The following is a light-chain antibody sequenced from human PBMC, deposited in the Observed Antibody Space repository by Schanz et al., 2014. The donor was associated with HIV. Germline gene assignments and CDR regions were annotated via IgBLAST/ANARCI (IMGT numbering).Light chain of an antibody. V-gene: IGKV1-27*01. CDR2: GAS. J-gene: IGKJ1*01. CDR1: QGIGNY. CDR3: QKYNSAPRT. Sequence: DIQMTQSPSSLSASVGDRVTITCRASQGIGNYLAWYQQTPGSVPKLLIYGASTLQSGVPSRFSGSGYGTYFTLTIASLQPEDFVTYYCQKYNSAPRTFGQGTKVEIK.